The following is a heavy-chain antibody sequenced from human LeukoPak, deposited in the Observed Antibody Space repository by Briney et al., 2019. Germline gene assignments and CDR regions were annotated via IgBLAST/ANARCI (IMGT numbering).Heavy chain of an antibody. J-gene: IGHJ4*02. V-gene: IGHV3-23*01. CDR3: AKEPASGSCFDY. Sequence: GGSLRLSCTASGYTFNSYAMSWVRQAPGKGLEWVSGISGSGTSTYYADSVKGRFTISRDNSKNTLYLQMDSLRAEDTALYYCAKEPASGSCFDYWGQGTLVTVSS. D-gene: IGHD3-10*01. CDR1: GYTFNSYA. CDR2: ISGSGTST.